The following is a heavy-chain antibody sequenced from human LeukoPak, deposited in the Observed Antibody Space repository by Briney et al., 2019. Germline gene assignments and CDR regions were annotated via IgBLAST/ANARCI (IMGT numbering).Heavy chain of an antibody. V-gene: IGHV3-7*01. CDR1: GFTFSSHW. Sequence: GGSLRLSCAASGFTFSSHWMSWVRQAPGKGLEWVANIKKDGSEKYYVDSVKGRFTISRDNAKTSLYLHMNSLRAEDTAVYYCARGGIVVVPAAVTWGQGTLVTVSS. CDR3: ARGGIVVVPAAVT. CDR2: IKKDGSEK. D-gene: IGHD2-2*01. J-gene: IGHJ5*02.